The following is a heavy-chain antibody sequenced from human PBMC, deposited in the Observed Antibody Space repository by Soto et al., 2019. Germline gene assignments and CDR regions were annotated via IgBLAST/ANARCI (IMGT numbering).Heavy chain of an antibody. Sequence: PSGPLSLTCTVSGGSVSSGSYYWSWIRQPPGKGLEWIGYIYYSGSTNYNPPLKSRVTISVDTSKNQFSLKLSSVTAADTAVYYCARQDCSGGSCSSGTFDPWGHGTRVSVS. CDR2: IYYSGST. CDR1: GGSVSSGSYY. V-gene: IGHV4-61*01. CDR3: ARQDCSGGSCSSGTFDP. D-gene: IGHD2-15*01. J-gene: IGHJ5*02.